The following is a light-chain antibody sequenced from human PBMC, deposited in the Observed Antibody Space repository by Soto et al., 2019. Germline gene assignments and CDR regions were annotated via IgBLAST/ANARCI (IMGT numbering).Light chain of an antibody. CDR1: QTIMTY. J-gene: IGKJ1*01. Sequence: IQMTQSPSSLSASVGDEVTITCRASQTIMTYLNWYQLKPGKPPRLLIYAASSLQSGVPSRFSGSGSGTDFTLTISSLQPDDFATYYCQQYNSYPTFGQGTKVDIK. CDR2: AAS. V-gene: IGKV1-39*01. CDR3: QQYNSYPT.